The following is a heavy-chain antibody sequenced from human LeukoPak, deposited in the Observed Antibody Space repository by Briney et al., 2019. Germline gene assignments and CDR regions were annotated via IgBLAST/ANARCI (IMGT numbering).Heavy chain of an antibody. V-gene: IGHV3-49*04. CDR1: GFTFSSYG. J-gene: IGHJ4*02. CDR2: IRSKAYGGTT. D-gene: IGHD3-22*01. CDR3: TRDPGLYYYDSSGYYLD. Sequence: GGSLRLSCAASGFTFSSYGMHWVRQAPGKGLEWVGFIRSKAYGGTTEYAASVKGRFTISRDDSKSIAYLQMNSLKTEDTAVYYCTRDPGLYYYDSSGYYLDWGQGTLVTVSS.